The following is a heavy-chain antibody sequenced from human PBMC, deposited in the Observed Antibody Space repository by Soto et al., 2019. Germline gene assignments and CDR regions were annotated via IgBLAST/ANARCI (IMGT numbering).Heavy chain of an antibody. J-gene: IGHJ3*01. CDR3: ARDSVEGALDL. Sequence: TSETLSLTCTVSGGSISTYYWSWIRQPPGKGLEWIGYIHYSGSTNYNPSLKSRVTMSVDTSKNQFSLKLSSVTAADMAVYYCARDSVEGALDLWGQGVMVTVSS. CDR1: GGSISTYY. V-gene: IGHV4-59*01. CDR2: IHYSGST. D-gene: IGHD2-21*01.